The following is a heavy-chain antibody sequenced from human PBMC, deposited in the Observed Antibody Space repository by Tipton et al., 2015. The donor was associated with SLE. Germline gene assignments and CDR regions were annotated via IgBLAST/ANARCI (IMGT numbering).Heavy chain of an antibody. CDR1: GGSISSGSYY. CDR3: AREGSSCLVQH. V-gene: IGHV4-61*02. J-gene: IGHJ1*01. D-gene: IGHD6-13*01. Sequence: TLSLTCTVSGGSISSGSYYWSWIRQPAGKGLEWIGRIYTSGSTNYNPSLKSRVTISVDTSKNQFSLKLSSVTAADTAVYYCAREGSSCLVQHWGQGTLVTVSS. CDR2: IYTSGST.